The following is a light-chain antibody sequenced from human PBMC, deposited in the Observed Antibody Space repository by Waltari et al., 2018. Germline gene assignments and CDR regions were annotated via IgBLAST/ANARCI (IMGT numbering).Light chain of an antibody. CDR1: QGISSY. CDR3: QQSYSNVLYT. Sequence: DIQMTQSTSSLSASKGDRVTITCRASQGISSYLNWYQQKPGDAPKLLIYAVSHLESGVPSRFSGRGTGTEFTLTISSLQPEDSGTYYCQQSYSNVLYTFGQGTKLEIK. CDR2: AVS. V-gene: IGKV1-39*01. J-gene: IGKJ2*01.